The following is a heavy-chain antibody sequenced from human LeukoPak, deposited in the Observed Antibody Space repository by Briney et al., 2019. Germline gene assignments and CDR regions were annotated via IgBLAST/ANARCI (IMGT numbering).Heavy chain of an antibody. CDR1: GFTFSNFA. J-gene: IGHJ4*02. CDR2: ISGSGGST. Sequence: GSLRLSCAASGFTFSNFAMSWVRQAPGKGLEWVSTISGSGGSTFYADSVKGRFPISRDNSNNTLFLQMNSLRAEDTAIYFCAKAGSSGWSSSGGDYWGQGPLVTVSS. V-gene: IGHV3-23*01. D-gene: IGHD6-19*01. CDR3: AKAGSSGWSSSGGDY.